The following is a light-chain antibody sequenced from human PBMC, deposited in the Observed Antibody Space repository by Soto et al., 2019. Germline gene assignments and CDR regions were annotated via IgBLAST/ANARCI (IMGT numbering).Light chain of an antibody. CDR3: VQTIQLPRT. J-gene: IGKJ1*01. V-gene: IGKV2D-29*02. CDR1: QRLLYSDGKAY. CDR2: DVS. Sequence: DIVMTKTPLSLSVIPGQPASISCKSSQRLLYSDGKAYLYWYLQMPGQSPQLLIYDVSNRFSGVPDRFSGSVSATDFTLKISRVEAEDVGVYYCVQTIQLPRTFGQRTKLDIK.